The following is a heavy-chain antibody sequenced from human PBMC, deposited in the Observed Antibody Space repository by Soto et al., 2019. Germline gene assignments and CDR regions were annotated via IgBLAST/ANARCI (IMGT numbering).Heavy chain of an antibody. CDR1: GGSISSSNW. CDR3: ARVRGSYYYGMDV. V-gene: IGHV4-4*02. D-gene: IGHD3-16*01. J-gene: IGHJ6*02. CDR2: IYHSGST. Sequence: QVQLQESGPGLVKPSGTLSLTCAVSGGSISSSNWWSWVRQPPGKGLEWIGEIYHSGSTNYNPSLKSRVTXSXDXXKNQFSLKLSSVTAADTAVYYCARVRGSYYYGMDVWGQGTTVTVSS.